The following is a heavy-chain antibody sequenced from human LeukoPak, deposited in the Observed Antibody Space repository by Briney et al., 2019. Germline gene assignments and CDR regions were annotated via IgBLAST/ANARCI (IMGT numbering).Heavy chain of an antibody. D-gene: IGHD2-2*01. Sequence: PGGSLRLSCEASGLTFSSHGMSWVRQAPGKGLEWVSVIYSGGNTYYADSVKGRFTISRDNSKNTVYLQMNSLRAEDTAVYYCARGETSSYDYWGQGTLVTVSS. CDR3: ARGETSSYDY. CDR1: GLTFSSHG. CDR2: IYSGGNT. V-gene: IGHV3-53*01. J-gene: IGHJ4*02.